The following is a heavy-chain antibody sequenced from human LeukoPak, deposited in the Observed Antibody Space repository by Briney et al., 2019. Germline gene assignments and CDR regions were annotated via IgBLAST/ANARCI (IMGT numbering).Heavy chain of an antibody. CDR3: ARDRGGSYSAIDY. J-gene: IGHJ4*02. D-gene: IGHD1-26*01. Sequence: GGSLRLSCAASGFNFRIHEMNWVRQAPGKGLEWVSFISSSSSTIYYADSVKGRFTISRDNAKNSLYLQMNSLRAEDTAVYYCARDRGGSYSAIDYWGQGTLVTVSS. CDR2: ISSSSSTI. V-gene: IGHV3-48*03. CDR1: GFNFRIHE.